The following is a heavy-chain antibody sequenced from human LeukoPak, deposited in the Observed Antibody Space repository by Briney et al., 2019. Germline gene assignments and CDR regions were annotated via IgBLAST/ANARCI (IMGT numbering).Heavy chain of an antibody. D-gene: IGHD3-22*01. Sequence: SETLSLTCAVYGGSFSGYYWSWIRQPPGKGLEWIGEINHSGSANYNPSLKSRVTISVDTSKNQFSLKLSSVTAADTAVYYCCLFYDSTYYFDYWGQGTLVTVSS. CDR1: GGSFSGYY. V-gene: IGHV4-34*01. CDR2: INHSGSA. CDR3: CLFYDSTYYFDY. J-gene: IGHJ4*02.